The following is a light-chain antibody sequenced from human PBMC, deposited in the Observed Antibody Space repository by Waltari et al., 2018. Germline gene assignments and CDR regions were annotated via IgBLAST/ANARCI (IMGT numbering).Light chain of an antibody. Sequence: DIVMTQSPDSLAVSLGERATINCKSSQRVLNSSNNKNYLAWYQQKPGQPPKLPSYWASTRESGVPDRFSGSGSGTDFTLTISSLQAEDVAVYYCQHYYSSPLTFGGGTKVEIK. CDR2: WAS. V-gene: IGKV4-1*01. CDR3: QHYYSSPLT. CDR1: QRVLNSSNNKNY. J-gene: IGKJ4*01.